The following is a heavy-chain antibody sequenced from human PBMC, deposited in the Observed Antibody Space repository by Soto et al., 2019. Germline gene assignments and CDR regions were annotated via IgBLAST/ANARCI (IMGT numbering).Heavy chain of an antibody. D-gene: IGHD4-4*01. CDR1: GFTFSSYA. Sequence: GGSLRLSCAASGFTFSSYAMSWVRQAPGKGLEWVSAISGSGGSTYYADSVKGRFTISRDNSKNTLYLQMNSLRAEDTAVYYCAAVRMPKYRNYPSGWFDAWGQGTLVTVSS. J-gene: IGHJ5*02. CDR3: AAVRMPKYRNYPSGWFDA. CDR2: ISGSGGST. V-gene: IGHV3-23*01.